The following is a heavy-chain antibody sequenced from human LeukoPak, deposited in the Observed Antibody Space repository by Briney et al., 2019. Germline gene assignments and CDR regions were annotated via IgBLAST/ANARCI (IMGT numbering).Heavy chain of an antibody. CDR1: GFTFSSYS. Sequence: PGGSLRLSCAASGFTFSSYSMKWVRQAPGKGLEWVSYISSSSSTIYYADSVKGRFTISRDNAKNSLYLQMNSLRAEDTAVYYCARELDDHCSSTSCYVAYYYYYGMDVWGQGTTVTVSS. V-gene: IGHV3-48*01. CDR3: ARELDDHCSSTSCYVAYYYYYGMDV. CDR2: ISSSSSTI. J-gene: IGHJ6*02. D-gene: IGHD2-2*01.